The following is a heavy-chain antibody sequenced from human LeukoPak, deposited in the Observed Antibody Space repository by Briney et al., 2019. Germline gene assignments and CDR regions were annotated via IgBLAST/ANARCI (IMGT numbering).Heavy chain of an antibody. V-gene: IGHV3-64*01. Sequence: GGALRLSCAASGFTFSSYSMHWVLQAPGKGVEWVSAIRSNGVSTYYANSGKGRFTNSRAYSKNTPYLPMGSLRAQDMAVYYRARIRWEATAMTGGSLDIWGQGTMVTVSS. D-gene: IGHD2-21*02. J-gene: IGHJ3*02. CDR1: GFTFSSYS. CDR3: ARIRWEATAMTGGSLDI. CDR2: IRSNGVST.